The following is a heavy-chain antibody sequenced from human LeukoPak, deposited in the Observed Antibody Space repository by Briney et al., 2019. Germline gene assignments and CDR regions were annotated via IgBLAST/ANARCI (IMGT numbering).Heavy chain of an antibody. J-gene: IGHJ4*02. CDR3: ASGGSYSAY. D-gene: IGHD1-26*01. CDR2: IKQDGIEK. Sequence: GGSLRLSCAASGFTLSNHWMIWVRQAPGKGLECVANIKQDGIEKYYLDSVKGRFTISRDNTKNSLYLQMNSLTAEDTAVYYCASGGSYSAYWGQGTLVTVSS. CDR1: GFTLSNHW. V-gene: IGHV3-7*01.